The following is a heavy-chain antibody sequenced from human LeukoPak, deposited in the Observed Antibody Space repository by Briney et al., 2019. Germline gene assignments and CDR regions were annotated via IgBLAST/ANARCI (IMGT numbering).Heavy chain of an antibody. D-gene: IGHD3-16*01. CDR1: GYTFTSYD. J-gene: IGHJ6*03. CDR3: ARLHWESGGIYFYYYMDV. CDR2: MNPNNGNT. Sequence: PWASVKVSCKASGYTFTSYDINWVRQAPGQGLEWMASMNPNNGNTAYARKFQGRVTMTRNTYIGTAYLELSALRSEDPAVYYCARLHWESGGIYFYYYMDVWGKGTTVTVSS. V-gene: IGHV1-8*01.